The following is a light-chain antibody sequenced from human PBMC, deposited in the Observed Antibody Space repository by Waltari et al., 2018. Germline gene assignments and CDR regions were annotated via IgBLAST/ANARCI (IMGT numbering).Light chain of an antibody. CDR1: QSISDW. CDR3: QPYNSYSIM. CDR2: KAS. V-gene: IGKV1-5*03. J-gene: IGKJ5*01. Sequence: DIQMTQSPSTLSASVGDRVTITCRASQSISDWLAWYQQKPGKAPKLLFYKASSLESGVPSRFSGSGSGTEFTLTISSLQPDDFATYYCQPYNSYSIMFGQGTRLEIK.